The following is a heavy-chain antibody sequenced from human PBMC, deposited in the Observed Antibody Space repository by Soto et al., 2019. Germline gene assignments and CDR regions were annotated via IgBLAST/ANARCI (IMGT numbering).Heavy chain of an antibody. CDR3: ARDLSGDSYAFDI. CDR1: GGSISSYY. D-gene: IGHD1-26*01. V-gene: IGHV4-59*01. CDR2: IYYSGST. J-gene: IGHJ3*02. Sequence: SETLSLTCTVSGGSISSYYWSWIRQPPGKGLEWIGYIYYSGSTNYNPSLKSRVTISVDTSKNQFSLKLSSVTAADTAVYYCARDLSGDSYAFDIWGQGTVVTVSS.